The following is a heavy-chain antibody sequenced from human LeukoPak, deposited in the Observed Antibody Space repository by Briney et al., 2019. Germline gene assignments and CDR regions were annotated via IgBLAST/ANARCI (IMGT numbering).Heavy chain of an antibody. CDR1: GGTFSSYA. J-gene: IGHJ6*03. CDR2: IIPIFGTA. CDR3: ARGAAANCSGGSCYQIYYYYYYMDV. V-gene: IGHV1-69*13. Sequence: ASEKVSCKASGGTFSSYAISWVRQAPGQGLEWMGGIIPIFGTANYAQKFQGRVTITADESTSTAYMELSSLRSEDTAVYYCARGAAANCSGGSCYQIYYYYYYMDVWGKGTTVTVSS. D-gene: IGHD2-15*01.